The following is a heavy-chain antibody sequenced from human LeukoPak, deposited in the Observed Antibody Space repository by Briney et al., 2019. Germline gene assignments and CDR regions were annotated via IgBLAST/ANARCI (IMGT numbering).Heavy chain of an antibody. V-gene: IGHV1-2*02. CDR1: GYTSTGYY. J-gene: IGHJ4*02. CDR2: INPNSGGT. CDR3: ARGGSAARLPQFDY. D-gene: IGHD6-6*01. Sequence: ASVKVSCKAFGYTSTGYYMHWVRQAPGQGLEWMGLINPNSGGTNYAQKCQGRVTMTKDTSISTAYMERRRRRSDDTAVYYCARGGSAARLPQFDYWGQGTLVTVSS.